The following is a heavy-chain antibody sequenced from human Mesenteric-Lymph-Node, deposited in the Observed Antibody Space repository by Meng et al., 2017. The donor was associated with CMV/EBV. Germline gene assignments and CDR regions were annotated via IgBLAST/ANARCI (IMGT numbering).Heavy chain of an antibody. Sequence: SVKVSCKASGGTFSSYAISWVRQAPGQGLEWMGGIIPILGIANYAQKFQGRVTITADKSTSTAYMELSSLRSEDTAVYYCARVGRAYCSSTSCYTRAFDIWGQGTMVTV. V-gene: IGHV1-69*10. CDR1: GGTFSSYA. J-gene: IGHJ3*02. CDR3: ARVGRAYCSSTSCYTRAFDI. CDR2: IIPILGIA. D-gene: IGHD2-2*02.